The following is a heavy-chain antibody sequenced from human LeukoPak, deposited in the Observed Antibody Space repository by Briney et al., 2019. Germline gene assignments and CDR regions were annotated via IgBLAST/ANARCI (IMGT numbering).Heavy chain of an antibody. J-gene: IGHJ4*02. Sequence: ASVKVSCKASGYTFTSYAMNWVRQAPGQGLEWMGWINTNTGNPTYAQGFTGRFVFSLDTSVSTAYLQISSLTAEDTAVYYCARLSIAAAGTLFDYWGQGTLVTVSS. CDR3: ARLSIAAAGTLFDY. CDR2: INTNTGNP. CDR1: GYTFTSYA. V-gene: IGHV7-4-1*02. D-gene: IGHD6-13*01.